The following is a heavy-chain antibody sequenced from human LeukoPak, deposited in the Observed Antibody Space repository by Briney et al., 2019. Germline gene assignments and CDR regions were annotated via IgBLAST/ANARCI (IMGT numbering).Heavy chain of an antibody. J-gene: IGHJ4*02. D-gene: IGHD1-1*01. Sequence: GASVKVSCKASGDTFTSYWIQWVRQAPGQGLEWMGLINPDGGSTAYAHRFQGRVTMTRDTSTSTVYMDLSSLRSEDTAVYYCARTIVDGGTNYWGQGTLVTVSS. CDR1: GDTFTSYW. CDR3: ARTIVDGGTNY. CDR2: INPDGGST. V-gene: IGHV1-46*01.